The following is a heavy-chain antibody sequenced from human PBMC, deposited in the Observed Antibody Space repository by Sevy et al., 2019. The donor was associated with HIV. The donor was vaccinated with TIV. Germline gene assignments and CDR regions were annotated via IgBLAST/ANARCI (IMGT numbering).Heavy chain of an antibody. D-gene: IGHD1-26*01. CDR2: INPNSGGT. Sequence: ASVKVSCAASGYIFTDYYIHWVRQAPGQGLEWMGWINPNSGGTNYTQEFQGWVTMTRDTSISTAYMELIRLKSDDTAIYHCAPGGRRWSYFTAAYFDYWGQGTLVNVSS. CDR3: APGGRRWSYFTAAYFDY. J-gene: IGHJ4*02. CDR1: GYIFTDYY. V-gene: IGHV1-2*04.